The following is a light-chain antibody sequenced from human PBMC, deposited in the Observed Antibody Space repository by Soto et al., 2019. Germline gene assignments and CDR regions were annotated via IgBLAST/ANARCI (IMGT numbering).Light chain of an antibody. J-gene: IGKJ5*01. Sequence: IQLTQSPSSLSASVGDRVTITCRASQGISSYLAWYQQKPGKAPKLLIKAASRLQTGVPSRFSGSGPGTDSTLTISGLQPDDFATYYCQQLKMDSYPITFGQGTRLELK. CDR3: QQLKMDSYPIT. V-gene: IGKV1-9*01. CDR2: AAS. CDR1: QGISSY.